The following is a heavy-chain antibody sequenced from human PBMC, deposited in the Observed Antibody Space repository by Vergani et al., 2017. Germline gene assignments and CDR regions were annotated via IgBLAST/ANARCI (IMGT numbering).Heavy chain of an antibody. V-gene: IGHV3-15*01. CDR1: GFTFSNAW. CDR2: IKSKTDGGTT. CDR3: AREGVRINDAFDI. J-gene: IGHJ3*02. D-gene: IGHD3-10*01. Sequence: EVQLVESGGGLVKPGGSLRLSCAASGFTFSNAWMSWVRQAPGKGLEWVGRIKSKTDGGTTDYAAPVKGRFTISRDDSKNTLYLQMNSLRAEDTAVYYCAREGVRINDAFDIWGQGTMVTVSS.